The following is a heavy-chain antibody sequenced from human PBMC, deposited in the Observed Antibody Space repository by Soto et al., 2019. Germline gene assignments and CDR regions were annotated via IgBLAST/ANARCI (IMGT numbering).Heavy chain of an antibody. J-gene: IGHJ4*02. CDR2: IYYSGRS. V-gene: IGHV4-39*01. CDR1: GGSITCSSYY. Sequence: SETLSLTCTVSGGSITCSSYYWGWIRQPPGKGLEWIGGIYYSGRSYYNPSLKSRVTMSVDTSKNQFSLTLNSVTAADAAVYYCARQRTTVVTQAYFDHWGQGTLVTVSS. D-gene: IGHD4-17*01. CDR3: ARQRTTVVTQAYFDH.